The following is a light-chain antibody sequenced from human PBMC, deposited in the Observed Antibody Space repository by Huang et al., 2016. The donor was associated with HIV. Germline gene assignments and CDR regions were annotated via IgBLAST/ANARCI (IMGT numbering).Light chain of an antibody. V-gene: IGKV4-1*01. Sequence: DIVMAQSPDSLTMSLGERATLNCRSSQSLFFSSNKRNYLAWYQKKPGQPPNLLISWASARESGVPDRFSGSGSGTDFTLTISSLQAEDVAVYYCQQYYHNPLTFGGGTKVEI. CDR2: WAS. CDR3: QQYYHNPLT. J-gene: IGKJ4*01. CDR1: QSLFFSSNKRNY.